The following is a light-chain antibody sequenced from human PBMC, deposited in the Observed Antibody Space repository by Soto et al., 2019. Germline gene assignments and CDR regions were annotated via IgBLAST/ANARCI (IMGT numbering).Light chain of an antibody. CDR2: DTS. J-gene: IGLJ2*01. CDR1: TGAVTSGHY. V-gene: IGLV7-46*01. Sequence: QAVVTQEPSLTVSXXXTVTXXXXXSTGAVTSGHYPYWFQQKPGQAPRTLIYDTSNKHSWTPARFSGSLLGGKAALTLSGAQPEDEAEYYCLLSYSGAQAVFGGGTKLTVL. CDR3: LLSYSGAQAV.